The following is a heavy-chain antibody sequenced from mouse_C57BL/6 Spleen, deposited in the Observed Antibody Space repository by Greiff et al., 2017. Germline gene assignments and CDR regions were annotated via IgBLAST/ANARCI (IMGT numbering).Heavy chain of an antibody. CDR2: INPNNGGT. V-gene: IGHV1-26*01. D-gene: IGHD1-1*01. CDR1: GYTFTDYY. J-gene: IGHJ4*01. Sequence: EVQLQQSGPELVKPGASVKIPCKASGYTFTDYYMNWVKQSHGKSLEWIGDINPNNGGTSYNQKFKGKATLTVDKSSSTAYMELRSLTSEDSAVYYCARRYGSSFYAMDYWGQGTSVTVSS. CDR3: ARRYGSSFYAMDY.